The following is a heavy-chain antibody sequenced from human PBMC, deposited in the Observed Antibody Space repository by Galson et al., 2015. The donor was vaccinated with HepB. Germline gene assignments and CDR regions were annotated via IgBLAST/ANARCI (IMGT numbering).Heavy chain of an antibody. D-gene: IGHD1-26*01. CDR2: IWHDGSKE. CDR3: ARGSLMGATTDPSNFDY. V-gene: IGHV3-33*01. CDR1: RLTGSSYG. J-gene: IGHJ4*02. Sequence: SLIPSCAVSRLTGSSYGMHWGRQAPGKRLEWVPPIWHDGSKEYNADSQTGRFTISRDNSQNTLYLQMNSLRAEDTAVSYCARGSLMGATTDPSNFDYWGQGTLVTVSS.